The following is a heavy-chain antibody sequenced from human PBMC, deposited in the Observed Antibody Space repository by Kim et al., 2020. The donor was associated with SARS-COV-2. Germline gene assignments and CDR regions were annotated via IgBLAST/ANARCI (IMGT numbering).Heavy chain of an antibody. V-gene: IGHV4-59*01. D-gene: IGHD6-13*01. CDR3: AGYSSSWNYFDE. Sequence: NYSPSLTSRVTISVDTSKNQFNLKVTSVAAADTAVYYCAGYSSSWNYFDEWGQGTLVTVSS. J-gene: IGHJ4*02.